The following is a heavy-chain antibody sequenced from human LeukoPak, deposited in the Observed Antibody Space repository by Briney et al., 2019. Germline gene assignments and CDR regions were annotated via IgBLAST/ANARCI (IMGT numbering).Heavy chain of an antibody. Sequence: SEALSLTCTVSRGSLSSYYWSWIRQPPGKGLEWSGYIYYSGSTNYNPPLKSRVTISVDTSKNQFSLKLSSVTAADTAVYYCARHRNSPWFGKFPFDYWGQGTLVTVSS. V-gene: IGHV4-59*08. CDR1: RGSLSSYY. J-gene: IGHJ4*02. D-gene: IGHD3-10*01. CDR3: ARHRNSPWFGKFPFDY. CDR2: IYYSGST.